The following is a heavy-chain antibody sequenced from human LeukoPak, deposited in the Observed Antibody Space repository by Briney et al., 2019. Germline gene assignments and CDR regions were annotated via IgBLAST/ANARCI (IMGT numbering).Heavy chain of an antibody. V-gene: IGHV3-69-1*02. CDR1: GISFSNYS. CDR2: IYSAGSI. CDR3: AELGITMIGGV. Sequence: TGGSLRLSCAASGISFSNYSMNWVRQAPGKGLEWVSFIYSAGSIYYADSVKGRFTISRDNAKNSLYLQMNSLRAEDTAVYYCAELGITMIGGVWGKGTTVTISS. J-gene: IGHJ6*04. D-gene: IGHD3-10*02.